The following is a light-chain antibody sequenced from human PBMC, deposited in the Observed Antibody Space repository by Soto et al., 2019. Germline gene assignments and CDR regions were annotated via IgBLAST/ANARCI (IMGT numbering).Light chain of an antibody. CDR3: QHYNSYSEA. CDR2: KAS. J-gene: IGKJ1*01. Sequence: DIQMSPSVSTLSGSDGERVTITFLASQTISSWLAWYQQKPGKAPKLLIYKASTLKSGVPSRFSGSGSGTEFTLTISSLQPDDFATYYCQHYNSYSEAFGQGTKVDIK. V-gene: IGKV1-5*03. CDR1: QTISSW.